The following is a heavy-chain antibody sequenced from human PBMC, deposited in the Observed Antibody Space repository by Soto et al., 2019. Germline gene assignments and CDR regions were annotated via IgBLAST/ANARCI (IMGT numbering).Heavy chain of an antibody. Sequence: EVQLVQSGAEVKKPGEFLKISCKGSGYSFTNYWIGWVRQMPGKGLEWMGIIYPDASDTRYSPSFQGHVTLSADKSIDTAYLQWNSLEASDTAMYYCARLGGTSGPLFSWGQGTLVSVSS. CDR2: IYPDASDT. CDR3: ARLGGTSGPLFS. CDR1: GYSFTNYW. D-gene: IGHD6-25*01. V-gene: IGHV5-51*01. J-gene: IGHJ5*02.